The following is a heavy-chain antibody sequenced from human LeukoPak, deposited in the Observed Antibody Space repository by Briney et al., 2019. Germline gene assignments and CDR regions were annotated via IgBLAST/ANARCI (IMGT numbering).Heavy chain of an antibody. Sequence: GRSLRLSCAASGFTFSSYAMHWVRQAPGKGLEWVAVISYDGSNKCYADSVKGRFTISRDNSENTLYLQMNSLRAEDTAVYYCARVGSYSYFDYWGQGTLVTVSS. CDR2: ISYDGSNK. CDR3: ARVGSYSYFDY. D-gene: IGHD1-26*01. CDR1: GFTFSSYA. J-gene: IGHJ4*02. V-gene: IGHV3-30*04.